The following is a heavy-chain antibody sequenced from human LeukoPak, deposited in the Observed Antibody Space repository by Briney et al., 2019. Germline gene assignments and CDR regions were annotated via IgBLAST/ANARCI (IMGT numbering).Heavy chain of an antibody. V-gene: IGHV4-38-2*02. Sequence: SETLSLTCTVSGYSISNGYYWGWIRQPPGKGLEWIGNIYQSGSTYYNSSLKSRVTISVDTYKNHFSLKLSSVTAADTAVYYCARVSTSTGFDPWGQGTLVTVSS. J-gene: IGHJ5*02. CDR2: IYQSGST. CDR3: ARVSTSTGFDP. CDR1: GYSISNGYY.